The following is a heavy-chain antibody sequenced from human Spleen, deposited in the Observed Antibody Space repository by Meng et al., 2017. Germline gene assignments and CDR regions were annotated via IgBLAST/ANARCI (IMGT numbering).Heavy chain of an antibody. D-gene: IGHD3-10*01. J-gene: IGHJ5*02. Sequence: QVQLQESGPGLVKPSQTLSLTCTVSGGSISSGGYYWSWIRQHPGKGLEWIGYIHYSGSTNYNPSLKSRVTISVDTSKNQFSLRLSSGTAADTAVYYCARASYGSGSPLGESWFDPWGQGTLVTVSS. CDR1: GGSISSGGYY. V-gene: IGHV4-31*03. CDR3: ARASYGSGSPLGESWFDP. CDR2: IHYSGST.